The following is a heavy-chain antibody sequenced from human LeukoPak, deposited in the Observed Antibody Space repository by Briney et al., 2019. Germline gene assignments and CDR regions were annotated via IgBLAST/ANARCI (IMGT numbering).Heavy chain of an antibody. CDR3: ARVGIDYLASYHFDH. CDR2: IKQRGSEK. Sequence: GGSLRLSCAASGFSFNYSWVSWVRQSPGKGLEWVANIKQRGSEKSYGDSVKGRFSISRDNTKNSVFLQMNSLRAEDTAVYYCARVGIDYLASYHFDHWGRGTLVTVSS. CDR1: GFSFNYSW. V-gene: IGHV3-7*01. D-gene: IGHD2/OR15-2a*01. J-gene: IGHJ4*02.